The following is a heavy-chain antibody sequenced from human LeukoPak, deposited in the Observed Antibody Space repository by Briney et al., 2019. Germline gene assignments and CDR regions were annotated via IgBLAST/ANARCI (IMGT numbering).Heavy chain of an antibody. CDR1: GGSFSGYY. CDR3: ARDGYNRIDY. CDR2: INHSGST. Sequence: KASETLSLTCAVYGGSFSGYYWSWIRKPPGKGLEWIGEINHSGSTNYNPSLKSRVTISVDTSKNQFSLKLSSVTAADTAVYYCARDGYNRIDYWGQGTLVTVSS. J-gene: IGHJ4*02. D-gene: IGHD5-24*01. V-gene: IGHV4-34*01.